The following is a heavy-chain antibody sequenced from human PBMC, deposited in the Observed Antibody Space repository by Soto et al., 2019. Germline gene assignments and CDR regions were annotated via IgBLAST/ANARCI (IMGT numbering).Heavy chain of an antibody. CDR3: ARVPITRIPVSGTDGYNYYYGMDV. CDR2: ISSDGSSA. V-gene: IGHV3-74*01. Sequence: EVQLVESGGGLVQPGGSLRLSCAASGFTLSSYLMHWVRQAPGKGLVWVSRISSDGSSAHYVDSVQGRFTVSRDDAKNTLYLQMNSLRAEDTAVYYCARVPITRIPVSGTDGYNYYYGMDVWGQGTTVTVSS. J-gene: IGHJ6*02. D-gene: IGHD6-19*01. CDR1: GFTLSSYL.